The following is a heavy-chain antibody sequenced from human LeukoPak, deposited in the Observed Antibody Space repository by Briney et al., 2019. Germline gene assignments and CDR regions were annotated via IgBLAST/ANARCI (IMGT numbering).Heavy chain of an antibody. Sequence: ASVKVSCKASGGTFSSYAISWVRQAPGQELEWMGRIIPILGIANYAQKFQGRVTITADKSTSTAYMELSSLRSEDTAVYYCARDQIPGGYGMDVWGQGTTVTVSS. CDR2: IIPILGIA. D-gene: IGHD2-21*01. J-gene: IGHJ6*02. CDR1: GGTFSSYA. V-gene: IGHV1-69*04. CDR3: ARDQIPGGYGMDV.